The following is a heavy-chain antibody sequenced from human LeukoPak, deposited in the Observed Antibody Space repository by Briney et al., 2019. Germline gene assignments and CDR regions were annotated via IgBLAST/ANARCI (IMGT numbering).Heavy chain of an antibody. D-gene: IGHD2-2*02. J-gene: IGHJ6*03. CDR2: IKQDGSEK. Sequence: PGGSLRLSCAASGFTFSSYWMSWVRQAPGKGLEWVANIKQDGSEKYYVDSVKGRFTISRDNAKNSLYLQMNSLRAEDTAVYYCARAGGYCSSTSCYTSRYYYMDVWGKGTTVTVSS. CDR3: ARAGGYCSSTSCYTSRYYYMDV. CDR1: GFTFSSYW. V-gene: IGHV3-7*03.